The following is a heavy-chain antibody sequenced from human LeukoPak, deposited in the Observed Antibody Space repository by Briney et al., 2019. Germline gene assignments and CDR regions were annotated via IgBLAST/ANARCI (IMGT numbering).Heavy chain of an antibody. D-gene: IGHD3-22*01. J-gene: IGHJ4*02. CDR1: GFTFDDYA. CDR3: AKENYYDSSGLSL. CDR2: ISWNSGSI. V-gene: IGHV3-9*01. Sequence: QPGRSLRLSCAASGFTFDDYAMHWVRQAPGKGREWVSGISWNSGSIGYADSVEGRFTISRDNAKNSLYLQMNSLRAEDTALYYCAKENYYDSSGLSLWGQGTLVTVSS.